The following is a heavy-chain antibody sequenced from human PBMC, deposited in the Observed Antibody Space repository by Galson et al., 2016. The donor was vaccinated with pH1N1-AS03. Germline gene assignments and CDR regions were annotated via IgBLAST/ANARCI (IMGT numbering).Heavy chain of an antibody. Sequence: TLSLTCTVSGGPISRGGFYWSWIRQHPGKGLEWIGYIYNSGSTYYNPSLESRLIMSVDTSKNQFSLNLNSVTAADAAMYYCARWADSGSYYEYFHHWGQGTLVTVSS. D-gene: IGHD1-26*01. CDR1: GGPISRGGFY. V-gene: IGHV4-31*03. J-gene: IGHJ1*01. CDR2: IYNSGST. CDR3: ARWADSGSYYEYFHH.